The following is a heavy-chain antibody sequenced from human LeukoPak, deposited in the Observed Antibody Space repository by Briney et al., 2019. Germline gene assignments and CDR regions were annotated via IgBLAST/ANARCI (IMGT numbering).Heavy chain of an antibody. CDR1: GFTFSNFW. J-gene: IGHJ4*02. Sequence: GGSLRLSCAASGFTFSNFWMYWVRQPPGKALVWVSRISSDGSNTNYADSVKGRFNTSRDNAENTLYLPMDSLRAEDTAVYYCARVGEYDSSDYWGQGTLVTVSS. CDR3: ARVGEYDSSDY. V-gene: IGHV3-74*01. D-gene: IGHD2/OR15-2a*01. CDR2: ISSDGSNT.